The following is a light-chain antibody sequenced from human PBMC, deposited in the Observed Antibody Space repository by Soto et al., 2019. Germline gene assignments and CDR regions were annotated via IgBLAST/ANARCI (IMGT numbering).Light chain of an antibody. J-gene: IGKJ4*01. CDR2: AAS. CDR3: QQSDSAPLT. V-gene: IGKV1-39*01. CDR1: RSISSF. Sequence: DIQMTQSPSSLSASVGDRVTITCRASRSISSFLNWYQQKPGKAPQLLIYAASSLQGGVPSRFSGSGSGTDFTLTISSLQPEDSATYYCQQSDSAPLTFGGGTRVEFK.